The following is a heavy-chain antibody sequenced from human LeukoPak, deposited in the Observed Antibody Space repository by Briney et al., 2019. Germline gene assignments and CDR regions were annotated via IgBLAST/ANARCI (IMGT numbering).Heavy chain of an antibody. V-gene: IGHV3-21*04. CDR3: AKGVEGYYGSGNMDV. CDR1: GFTFSSYS. Sequence: GGSLRLSCAASGFTFSSYSMNWVRQAPGKGLEWVSSISSSSSYIYYADSVKGRFTISRDNAKNSLYLQMNSLRAEDMALYYCAKGVEGYYGSGNMDVWGKGTTVTVSS. D-gene: IGHD3-10*01. CDR2: ISSSSSYI. J-gene: IGHJ6*03.